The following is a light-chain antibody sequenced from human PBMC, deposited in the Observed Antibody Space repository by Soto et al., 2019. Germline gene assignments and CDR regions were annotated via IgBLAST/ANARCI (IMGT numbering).Light chain of an antibody. CDR2: GSS. Sequence: EVVLTQSPGTLSLSPGERATLFCRASQSVSNNYFAWYLQKPGQAPRLLIFGSSDRATGIPDRFSGSGSGTDFTLTISRLEPEDFAVYYCQQYGSSPPYTFGQGTKLEIK. V-gene: IGKV3-20*01. CDR3: QQYGSSPPYT. J-gene: IGKJ2*01. CDR1: QSVSNNY.